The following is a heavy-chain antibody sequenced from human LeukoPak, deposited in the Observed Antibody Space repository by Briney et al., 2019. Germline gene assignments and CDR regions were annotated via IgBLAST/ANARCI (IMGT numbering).Heavy chain of an antibody. CDR2: TYYRSRWYN. CDR1: GDSVSSDTAA. J-gene: IGHJ4*02. CDR3: ARAKTVAAYYFDY. Sequence: SQTLSLTCAISGDSVSSDTAAWNWIRQSPSRGLEWLGRTYYRSRWYNDYAVSVKSRITINPDTSKNQFSLQLTSVTPEDTALYYCARAKTVAAYYFDYWGQGTLVTASS. D-gene: IGHD4-23*01. V-gene: IGHV6-1*01.